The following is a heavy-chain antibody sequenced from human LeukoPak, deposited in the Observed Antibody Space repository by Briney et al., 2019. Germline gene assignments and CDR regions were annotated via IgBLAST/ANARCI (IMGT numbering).Heavy chain of an antibody. CDR3: ARRYCSGGSCREIDY. D-gene: IGHD2-15*01. CDR1: SGSISTSNYY. CDR2: ILYSGST. Sequence: PSETLSLTCTVSSGSISTSNYYWGWVRQPPGKALEWIGNILYSGSTYYSPSLKSRVTISLDTSRNQFSLKLNSVTAADTAVYYCARRYCSGGSCREIDYWGQGTLVTVSS. J-gene: IGHJ4*02. V-gene: IGHV4-39*07.